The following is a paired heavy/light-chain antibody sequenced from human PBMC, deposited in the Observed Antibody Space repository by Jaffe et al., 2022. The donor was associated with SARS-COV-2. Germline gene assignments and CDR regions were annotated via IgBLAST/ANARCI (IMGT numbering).Light chain of an antibody. CDR3: QQYYSTPT. J-gene: IGKJ4*01. CDR1: QSVFFNPNNKNY. V-gene: IGKV4-1*01. Sequence: DIVMTQSPDSLAVSLGERATINCKSSQSVFFNPNNKNYLAWYQVKPGQPPKLLIYWASTRESGVPDRFSGSGSGTDFTLTISSLQAEDVAVYYCQQYYSTPTFGGGTKVEIK. CDR2: WAS.
Heavy chain of an antibody. V-gene: IGHV4-39*01. Sequence: QLQLQESGPGLVKPSETLSLTCTVSGASMSSSRYFWGWIRQPPGKGLEWIGTIYYSGHTYYNPSLKSRVTMSVDTSKNQFSLKMISVTAADTAVYYCARLADSGADLYYYYYMDAWGKGTTVTVSS. CDR1: GASMSSSRYF. D-gene: IGHD5-12*01. J-gene: IGHJ6*03. CDR3: ARLADSGADLYYYYYMDA. CDR2: IYYSGHT.